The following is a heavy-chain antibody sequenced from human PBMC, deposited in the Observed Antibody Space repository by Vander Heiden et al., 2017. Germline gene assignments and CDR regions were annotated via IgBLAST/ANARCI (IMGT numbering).Heavy chain of an antibody. CDR2: IIPIFGTA. CDR3: ARGITMIVEGWFDP. D-gene: IGHD3-22*01. V-gene: IGHV1-69*01. J-gene: IGHJ5*02. Sequence: QVQLVQSGAEVKKPASSVKVSCKASGGNFSSNAISWGRQAPGQGLEWMGAIIPIFGTANDAQKFQGRVTITADESTSTAYMELSSLRSEDTAVYYCARGITMIVEGWFDPWGQGTLVTVSS. CDR1: GGNFSSNA.